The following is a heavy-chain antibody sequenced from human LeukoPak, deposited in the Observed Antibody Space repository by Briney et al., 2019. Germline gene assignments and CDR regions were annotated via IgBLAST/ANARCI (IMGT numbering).Heavy chain of an antibody. J-gene: IGHJ3*02. CDR3: ARPIRITPLRRSPPTSAFDI. V-gene: IGHV4-34*01. D-gene: IGHD2-15*01. CDR1: GGSFSGYY. CDR2: INHSGST. Sequence: PSETLSLTCAVYGGSFSGYYWSWIRQPPGKGLEWIGEINHSGSTNYNPSLKSRVTISVDTSKNQFSLKLSYVTAADTAVYYCARPIRITPLRRSPPTSAFDIWGQGTMVTVSS.